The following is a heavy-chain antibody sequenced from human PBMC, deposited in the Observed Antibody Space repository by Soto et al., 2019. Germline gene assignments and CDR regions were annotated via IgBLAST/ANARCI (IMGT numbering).Heavy chain of an antibody. CDR1: GFAFSSYA. J-gene: IGHJ4*02. CDR2: ISGSGGST. V-gene: IGHV3-23*01. CDR3: ATGHGGFDY. Sequence: EVHLLESGGGLVQPGGSLRLSCAASGFAFSSYAMSWARQAPGKGLEWVSAISGSGGSTFYADSVKGRFTISRDNSKNTLYLQMNSLRAEDAAVYFCATGHGGFDYWGQGTLVTVSS. D-gene: IGHD3-3*01.